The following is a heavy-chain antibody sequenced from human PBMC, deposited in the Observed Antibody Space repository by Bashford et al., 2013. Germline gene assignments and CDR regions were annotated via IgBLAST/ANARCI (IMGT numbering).Heavy chain of an antibody. CDR2: INPNSGGT. V-gene: IGHV1-2*06. Sequence: ASVKVSCKASGYTFTGYYMHWVRQAPGQGLEWMGRINPNSGGTNYAQKFQGRVTMTRDTSISTAYMELSRLRSDDTAVYYCARGRGSSWEQHIDAFDIWGQGTMVTVSS. CDR1: GYTFTGYY. CDR3: ARGRGSSWEQHIDAFDI. D-gene: IGHD6-13*01. J-gene: IGHJ3*02.